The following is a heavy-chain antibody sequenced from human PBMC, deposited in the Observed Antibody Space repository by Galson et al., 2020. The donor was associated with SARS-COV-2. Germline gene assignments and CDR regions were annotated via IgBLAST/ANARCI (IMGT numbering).Heavy chain of an antibody. CDR1: GFTFSSYA. CDR3: AKIDGIVVARPFDY. V-gene: IGHV3-23*01. J-gene: IGHJ4*02. D-gene: IGHD3-22*01. CDR2: ISGSGGST. Sequence: GESLKISCAASGFTFSSYAMSWVRQAPGKGLEWVSAISGSGGSTYYADSVKGRFTISRDNSKNTLYLQMNSLGAEDTAVYYCAKIDGIVVARPFDYWGQGTLVTVSS.